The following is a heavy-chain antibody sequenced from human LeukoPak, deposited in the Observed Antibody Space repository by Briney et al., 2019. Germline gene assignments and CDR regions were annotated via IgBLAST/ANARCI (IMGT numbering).Heavy chain of an antibody. V-gene: IGHV1-46*01. CDR1: GYTFTSYY. Sequence: ASVKVSCKASGYTFTSYYMHWVRQAPGQGLEWMGIINPSGGSTSYAQKFQGRVTMTRDTSTSTVYMELSSLRSEDTAVYYCAASKGNYDFWSGYYATDAFDIWGQGTMVTVSS. J-gene: IGHJ3*02. D-gene: IGHD3-3*01. CDR3: AASKGNYDFWSGYYATDAFDI. CDR2: INPSGGST.